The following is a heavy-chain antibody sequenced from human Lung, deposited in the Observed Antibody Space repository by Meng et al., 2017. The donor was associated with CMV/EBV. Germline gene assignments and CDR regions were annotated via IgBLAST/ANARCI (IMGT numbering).Heavy chain of an antibody. CDR1: GFTFDDYA. CDR3: AKEYIAAAGTDYYYGMDV. J-gene: IGHJ6*02. CDR2: ISWDGGST. V-gene: IGHV3-43D*03. Sequence: GGSLRLXCAASGFTFDDYAMHWVRQAPGKGLEWVSLISWDGGSTYYADSVKGRFTISRDNSKNSLYLQMNSLRAEDTALYYCAKEYIAAAGTDYYYGMDVWGQGXTVTVSS. D-gene: IGHD6-13*01.